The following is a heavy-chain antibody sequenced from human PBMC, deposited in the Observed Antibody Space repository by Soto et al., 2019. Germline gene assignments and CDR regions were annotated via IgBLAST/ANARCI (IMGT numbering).Heavy chain of an antibody. D-gene: IGHD2-2*01. CDR2: IIPISDTT. V-gene: IGHV1-69*01. Sequence: QVQLVQSGAEVKKPGSSVKVSCKASGGTFSSYAISWVRQAPGQGLEWMGGIIPISDTTNYAQKFQGRVTSTADESTSTAYMELSSLRSEDTAVYYCARSQGSSTSLEIYYYYYYGMDVWGHGTTVTVSS. CDR1: GGTFSSYA. J-gene: IGHJ6*02. CDR3: ARSQGSSTSLEIYYYYYYGMDV.